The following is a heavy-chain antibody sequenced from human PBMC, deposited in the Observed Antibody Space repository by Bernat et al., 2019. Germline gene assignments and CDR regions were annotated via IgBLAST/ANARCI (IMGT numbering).Heavy chain of an antibody. CDR1: GFTFSDYA. D-gene: IGHD3-22*01. Sequence: QVRLVESGGGVVQPGRSLRLSCTTSGFTFSDYAMHWVRQAPGKGLEWVALLSLDGGIEYYADSVRGRFTISRDNSKNTLYMQLNALRIEDTAVYYCARARGRWLVRHNFASWGQGTLFAVSS. V-gene: IGHV3-30*01. CDR2: LSLDGGIE. J-gene: IGHJ4*02. CDR3: ARARGRWLVRHNFAS.